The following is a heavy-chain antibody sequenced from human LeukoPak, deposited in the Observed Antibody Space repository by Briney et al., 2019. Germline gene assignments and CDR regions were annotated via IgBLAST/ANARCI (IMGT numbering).Heavy chain of an antibody. Sequence: PSETLSLTCAVSGYSISSGSYWGWIRQPPGEGLEWIGSGYHTGSTFYNPSLKSRVSISVDTSKNQFSLKLSSVTAADTAVYYCARESTSGLPAVGFDFWGQGTLVTVSP. CDR1: GYSISSGSY. CDR2: GYHTGST. CDR3: ARESTSGLPAVGFDF. J-gene: IGHJ4*02. D-gene: IGHD3-10*01. V-gene: IGHV4-38-2*02.